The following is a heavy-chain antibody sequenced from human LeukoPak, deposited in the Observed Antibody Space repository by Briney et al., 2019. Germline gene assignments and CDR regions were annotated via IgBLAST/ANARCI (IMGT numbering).Heavy chain of an antibody. CDR1: GYTLTGYY. Sequence: GASVKVSCKASGYTLTGYYMHWVRQAPGQGLEWMGWINPNSGGTNYAQKFQGRVTMTRDTSISTAYMELSRLRSDDTAVYYCARNVASTFYYYYMDVWGKGTTVTVSS. D-gene: IGHD3-3*02. CDR2: INPNSGGT. V-gene: IGHV1-2*02. CDR3: ARNVASTFYYYYMDV. J-gene: IGHJ6*03.